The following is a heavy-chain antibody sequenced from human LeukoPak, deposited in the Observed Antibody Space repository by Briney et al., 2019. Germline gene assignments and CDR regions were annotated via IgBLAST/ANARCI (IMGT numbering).Heavy chain of an antibody. D-gene: IGHD6-25*01. CDR1: GFTFSDHY. CDR2: INSIGNSI. J-gene: IGHJ3*02. CDR3: ARGTAGDAFDI. V-gene: IGHV3-11*01. Sequence: GGSLRLSCAASGFTFSDHYMSWIRQAPGMGLEWVSYINSIGNSIYYADSVKGRFSISRDNAENSLYLQMNSLRAEDTAIYYCARGTAGDAFDIWGRGTMVTVSS.